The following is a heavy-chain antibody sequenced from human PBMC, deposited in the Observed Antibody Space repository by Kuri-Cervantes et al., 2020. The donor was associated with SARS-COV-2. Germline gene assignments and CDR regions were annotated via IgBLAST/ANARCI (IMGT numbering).Heavy chain of an antibody. V-gene: IGHV3-30*04. CDR3: ARCYGDYDGYCDY. CDR1: GFTFSSYA. J-gene: IGHJ4*02. D-gene: IGHD4-17*01. CDR2: ISYDGSNK. Sequence: GESLKISCAASGFTFSSYAMHWVRQAPGKGLEWVAVISYDGSNKYYADSVKGRFTISRDNSKNTLYLQMKSLRAEDTAVYYCARCYGDYDGYCDYWGQGTLVTVSS.